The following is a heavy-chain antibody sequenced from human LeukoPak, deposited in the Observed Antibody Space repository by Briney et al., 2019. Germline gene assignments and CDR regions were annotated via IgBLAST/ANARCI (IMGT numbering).Heavy chain of an antibody. CDR3: ARYQASRGYCDY. CDR2: IKQNGGEK. CDR1: GFTFGTFW. Sequence: RGSLRLSCAASGFTFGTFWMTWVRQAPGKGLEWVANIKQNGGEKNYVDSVKGRFTISRDNVENSLFLEMSSLTAEDTALYYCARYQASRGYCDYWGQGALVTVSS. J-gene: IGHJ4*02. D-gene: IGHD3-22*01. V-gene: IGHV3-7*04.